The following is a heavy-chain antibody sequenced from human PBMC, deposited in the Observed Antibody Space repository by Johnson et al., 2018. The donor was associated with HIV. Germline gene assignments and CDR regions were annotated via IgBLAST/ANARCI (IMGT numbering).Heavy chain of an antibody. CDR2: IRSKTDGGTA. D-gene: IGHD1-1*01. V-gene: IGHV3-15*01. Sequence: MLLVESGGGVVQPGRSLRLSCRTSGFTFNNAWMNWVRQAPGKGLEWVGRIRSKTDGGTADYVAPVKGRFTVSRDDSNNTLYLQMNSLNIEDTAVYYCATDLNWNLGAFDVWGQGTMVTVSS. J-gene: IGHJ3*01. CDR3: ATDLNWNLGAFDV. CDR1: GFTFNNAW.